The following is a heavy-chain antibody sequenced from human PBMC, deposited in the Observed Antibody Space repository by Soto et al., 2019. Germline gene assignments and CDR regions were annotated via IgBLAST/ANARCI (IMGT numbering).Heavy chain of an antibody. V-gene: IGHV1-18*01. CDR1: GYTFTIYG. CDR2: ISAENGNT. CDR3: PRAVNYYDSSGSDAFDT. D-gene: IGHD3-22*01. J-gene: IGHJ3*02. Sequence: ASVKVSCKASGYTFTIYGISGVRQAPGQGLEWMGWISAENGNTNYAQKLQGRVTMTTDTCTSTAYMELRSLRSDDTAVYSCPRAVNYYDSSGSDAFDTWGQGTMVTVSS.